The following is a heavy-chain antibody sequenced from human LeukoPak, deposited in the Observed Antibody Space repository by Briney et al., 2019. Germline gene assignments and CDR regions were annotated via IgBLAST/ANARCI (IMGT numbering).Heavy chain of an antibody. CDR1: GFTFSSRDW. D-gene: IGHD6-13*01. CDR3: ARVAAAGTGIFVNVYYSMDL. J-gene: IGHJ6*03. V-gene: IGHV3-7*01. Sequence: GGSLRLSCVASGFTFSSRDWITGARQAPGKGLEWVANIKQVGSENNYVDSVKGRFTISRDNDKHSVDLQMNSLRVEDTAVYYCARVAAAGTGIFVNVYYSMDLGRQGTTVSIS. CDR2: IKQVGSEN.